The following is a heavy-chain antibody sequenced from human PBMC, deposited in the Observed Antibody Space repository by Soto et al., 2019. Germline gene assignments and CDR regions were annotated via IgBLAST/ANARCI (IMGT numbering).Heavy chain of an antibody. CDR2: ISAYNGNT. CDR1: GYTFTSYG. J-gene: IGHJ5*02. Sequence: QVQLVQSGAEVKKPGASVKVSCKASGYTFTSYGISWVRQAPGQGLEWMGWISAYNGNTNYAQKLQGRVTMTTDTSTSTAYMELRSLRSDDTAVYYCARGAEGHCSSTSCYWQLPYDNWFDPWGQGTLVTVSS. CDR3: ARGAEGHCSSTSCYWQLPYDNWFDP. V-gene: IGHV1-18*01. D-gene: IGHD2-2*01.